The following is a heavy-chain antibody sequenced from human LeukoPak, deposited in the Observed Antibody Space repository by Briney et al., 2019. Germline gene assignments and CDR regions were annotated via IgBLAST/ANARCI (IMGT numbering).Heavy chain of an antibody. Sequence: SVKVSCKASGGTFSAYTFSWVRQAPGQGLEWMGRINPILAIPTYAQKFQGRVILTADRSTSTAYMELSSLRSEDTAVYYCARGWDYGDYVDFDYWGQGTLVTVSS. CDR2: INPILAIP. D-gene: IGHD4-17*01. J-gene: IGHJ4*02. V-gene: IGHV1-69*02. CDR3: ARGWDYGDYVDFDY. CDR1: GGTFSAYT.